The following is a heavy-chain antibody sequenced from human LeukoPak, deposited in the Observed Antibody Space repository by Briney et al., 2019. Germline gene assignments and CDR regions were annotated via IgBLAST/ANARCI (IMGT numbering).Heavy chain of an antibody. J-gene: IGHJ3*02. Sequence: ASVKVSCKASGYRFNDYAVNWVRQAPGQGLEWVGWINTNSGSPTYAQAFAGRFLFSLDTSVNTAYLHISGLKVEDTAVYYCARESGYTNAHDAFDIWGQGTMVTVSS. V-gene: IGHV7-4-1*02. CDR3: ARESGYTNAHDAFDI. CDR2: INTNSGSP. CDR1: GYRFNDYA. D-gene: IGHD5-18*01.